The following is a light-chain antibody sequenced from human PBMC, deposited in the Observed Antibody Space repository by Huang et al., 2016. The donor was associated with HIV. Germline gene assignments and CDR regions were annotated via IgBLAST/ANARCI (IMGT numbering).Light chain of an antibody. V-gene: IGKV3-15*01. Sequence: EIVMTQSPATLSVSPGEIATLSCRAGQSVSSHLACSQQKPGQAPRRPIYGASTRATGIPARFRCSGSGTEFTLTISSLQSEDFAVYYCQQYNNWPRTFGQGTKVEIK. CDR3: QQYNNWPRT. CDR1: QSVSSH. CDR2: GAS. J-gene: IGKJ1*01.